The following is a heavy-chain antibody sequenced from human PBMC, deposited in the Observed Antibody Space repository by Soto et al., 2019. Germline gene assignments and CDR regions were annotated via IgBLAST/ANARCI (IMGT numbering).Heavy chain of an antibody. CDR2: ISGSGGST. CDR3: AKDYDFWSGYRYPYYYYYMDV. J-gene: IGHJ6*03. CDR1: GFTFSSYA. V-gene: IGHV3-23*01. D-gene: IGHD3-3*01. Sequence: GGSLRLSCAASGFTFSSYAMSWVRQAPRKGLEWVSAISGSGGSTYYADSVKGRFTISRDNSKNTLYLQMNSLRAEDTAVYYCAKDYDFWSGYRYPYYYYYMDVWGKGTTVTVSS.